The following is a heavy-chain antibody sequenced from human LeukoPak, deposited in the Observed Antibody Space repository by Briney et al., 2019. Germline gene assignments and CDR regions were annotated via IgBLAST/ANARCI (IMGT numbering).Heavy chain of an antibody. CDR2: LNQDGSDQ. V-gene: IGHV3-7*05. J-gene: IGHJ4*02. CDR3: AKEVGAES. Sequence: PGGSLRLSCAASGXSFSDYWVTWVRQAPGKGLEWVANLNQDGSDQYYVDSVEGRFTISRDNAKNSLYLQMDSLRVEDTAVYFCAKEVGAESWGQGTLVTVSS. D-gene: IGHD1-26*01. CDR1: GXSFSDYW.